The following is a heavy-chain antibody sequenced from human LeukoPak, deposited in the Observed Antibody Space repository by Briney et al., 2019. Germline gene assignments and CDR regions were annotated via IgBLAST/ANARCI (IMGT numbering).Heavy chain of an antibody. CDR2: IYYSGST. CDR3: ATVPGGAPDFGFWSGPDY. Sequence: PWESLSLTCTLYGGSISSYYGGWIRQPPGKGREWIGYIYYSGSTNYNPSLKRRVAISADTSKNQFSLKLSSVTAADAAVYYCATVPGGAPDFGFWSGPDYWGQGTLVTVSS. D-gene: IGHD3-3*01. CDR1: GGSISSYY. V-gene: IGHV4-59*01. J-gene: IGHJ4*02.